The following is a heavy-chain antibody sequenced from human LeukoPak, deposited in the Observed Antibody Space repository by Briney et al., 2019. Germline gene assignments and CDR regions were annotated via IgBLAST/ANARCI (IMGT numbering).Heavy chain of an antibody. CDR1: GGTFSSYA. Sequence: VASVKVSCKASGGTFSSYAISWVRQAPGQGLEWMGGIIPIFGTANYAQKFQGRVTITADESTSTAYMELSSLRSEDTAVYYCARDYRYYMDVWGKGTTVTVSS. CDR2: IIPIFGTA. CDR3: ARDYRYYMDV. V-gene: IGHV1-69*13. D-gene: IGHD3-16*02. J-gene: IGHJ6*03.